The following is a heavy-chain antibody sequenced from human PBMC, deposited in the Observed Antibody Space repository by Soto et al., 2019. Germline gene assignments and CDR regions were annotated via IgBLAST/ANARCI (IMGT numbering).Heavy chain of an antibody. CDR1: GFIFSHAW. CDR2: VKNNGGAT. V-gene: IGHV3-15*07. CDR3: AADLVPPYDSNNWFDP. D-gene: IGHD2-21*01. Sequence: EVQLVESGGDLVKPGGSLRLSCAASGFIFSHAWFHWVRQPPGKGLELVGRVKNNGGATDYAPSVKGRFIISRDDSKDMVYIQMSSLRTEDTAIYYCAADLVPPYDSNNWFDPWGQGTLVTVSS. J-gene: IGHJ5*02.